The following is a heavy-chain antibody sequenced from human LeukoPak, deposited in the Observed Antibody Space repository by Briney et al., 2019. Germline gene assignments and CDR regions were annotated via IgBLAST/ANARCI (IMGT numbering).Heavy chain of an antibody. D-gene: IGHD3-3*01. V-gene: IGHV4-61*01. Sequence: PSETLSLTCTVSGGSVSSASYYWSWIRQPPGKGLEWIGYIDYSGSTNYNPSLKSRVTISVDTSKNQFSLKLSSVTAADTAVYYCAREGAISVLDYWGQGTLVTVSS. CDR3: AREGAISVLDY. CDR2: IDYSGST. J-gene: IGHJ4*02. CDR1: GGSVSSASYY.